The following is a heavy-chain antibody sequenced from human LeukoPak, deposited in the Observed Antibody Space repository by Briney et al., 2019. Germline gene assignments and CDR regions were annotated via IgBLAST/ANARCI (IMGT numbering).Heavy chain of an antibody. CDR3: ASWEFGSSSWYALDY. D-gene: IGHD6-13*01. V-gene: IGHV4-4*07. CDR2: IYTSGST. Sequence: PSETLSLTCTVSGGSISSYSWSLIRQPAGKGLEWIGRIYTSGSTNYNPSLKSRVTMSVDTYKNQFSLKLSSVTAADTAVYYCASWEFGSSSWYALDYWGQGTLVTVSS. J-gene: IGHJ4*02. CDR1: GGSISSYS.